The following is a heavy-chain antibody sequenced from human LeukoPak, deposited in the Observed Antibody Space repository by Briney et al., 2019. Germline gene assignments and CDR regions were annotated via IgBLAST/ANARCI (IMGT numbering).Heavy chain of an antibody. D-gene: IGHD1-26*01. CDR2: ISGSGGST. J-gene: IGHJ4*02. CDR1: GFTFSSYD. Sequence: QPAGSLRLSCAASGFTFSSYDMSWVRQAPGKGLEWVSAISGSGGSTYYADSVKGRFTIFRDYSKHTPYLQMNSPRADATAVYYCASIIVVATRDFDYWGQGTLVSVSS. V-gene: IGHV3-23*01. CDR3: ASIIVVATRDFDY.